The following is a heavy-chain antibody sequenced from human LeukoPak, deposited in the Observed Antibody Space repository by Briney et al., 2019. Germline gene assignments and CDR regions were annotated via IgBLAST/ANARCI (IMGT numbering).Heavy chain of an antibody. CDR3: ARHNAPRRVGFDF. CDR2: LSHAGNT. CDR1: GDSVRNDFYY. J-gene: IGHJ4*02. Sequence: SETLSLTCSVSGDSVRNDFYYCGWIRQPPGKGLEWVACLSHAGNTWYNPSLESRLSISVDTSKNQFSLKFSSVPAADTALYWCARHNAPRRVGFDFWGQGILLALSS. D-gene: IGHD2-2*01. V-gene: IGHV4-39*01.